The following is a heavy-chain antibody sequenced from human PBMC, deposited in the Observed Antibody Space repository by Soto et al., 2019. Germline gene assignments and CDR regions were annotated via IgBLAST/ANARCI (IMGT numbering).Heavy chain of an antibody. CDR2: IYSGGTT. D-gene: IGHD6-6*01. CDR3: ASLGSSTNFWFDP. J-gene: IGHJ5*02. V-gene: IGHV3-66*01. Sequence: EVQLVESGGGLVQPGGSLRLSCAASGFTVSGNYMSWVRQAPGKGLEWVSVIYSGGTTYYADSVKGRFTISRDSSKNTLYLQMNSLRAEDTAVYYCASLGSSTNFWFDPWGQGTLVTVSS. CDR1: GFTVSGNY.